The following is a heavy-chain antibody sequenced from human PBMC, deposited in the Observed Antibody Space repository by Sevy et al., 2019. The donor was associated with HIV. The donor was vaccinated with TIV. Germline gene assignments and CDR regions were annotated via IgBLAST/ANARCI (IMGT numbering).Heavy chain of an antibody. V-gene: IGHV4-39*01. CDR2: IYYTGTT. CDR3: ARTNSMASYTLDV. J-gene: IGHJ6*02. D-gene: IGHD3-10*01. CDR1: GGSISSSSYY. Sequence: SETLSLTCTVSGGSISSSSYYWAWIRQSPGKGLEWIGSIYYTGTTHSNPSLKTRVTISKDISKNQFFLRLRSVTAADTAMYFCARTNSMASYTLDVWGQGTTVTVSS.